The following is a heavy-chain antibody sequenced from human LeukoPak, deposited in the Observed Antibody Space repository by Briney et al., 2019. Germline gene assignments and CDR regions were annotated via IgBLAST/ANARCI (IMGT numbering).Heavy chain of an antibody. CDR2: INSDGSST. CDR1: GFTFSSYW. V-gene: IGHV3-74*01. J-gene: IGHJ4*02. Sequence: GGSLRLSCAAFGFTFSSYWMHWVRQAPGKGLVWVSRINSDGSSTSYADSVKGRFTISRDNAKNTLYLQMNSLRAEDTAVYYCTRIPYCSSTSCFGGDYFDYWGQGTLVTVSS. D-gene: IGHD2-2*01. CDR3: TRIPYCSSTSCFGGDYFDY.